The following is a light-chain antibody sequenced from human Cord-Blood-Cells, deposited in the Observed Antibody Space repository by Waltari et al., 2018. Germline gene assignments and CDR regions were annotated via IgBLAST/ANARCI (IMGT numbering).Light chain of an antibody. CDR3: NSRDSSGNHVV. J-gene: IGLJ2*01. CDR2: GKN. V-gene: IGLV3-19*01. CDR1: SLRSYY. Sequence: SSELTQDPAVSVALGQTVRLTCQGDSLRSYYASWYQQKPGQAPVLVIYGKNNQPSGIPDRFSGSSSGNTASLTITGAQAEDEADYYCNSRDSSGNHVVFGGGTKLTVL.